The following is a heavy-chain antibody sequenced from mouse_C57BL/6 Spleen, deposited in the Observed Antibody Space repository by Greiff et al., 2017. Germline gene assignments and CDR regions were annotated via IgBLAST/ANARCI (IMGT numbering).Heavy chain of an antibody. Sequence: VQLQQPGTELVKPGASVKLSCKASGYTFTSYWMHWVKQRPGQGLEWIGNINPCNGGTNYNEKFKSKATVTVDKSASTAYMQLSSLTSEDSAVYYWARGEGYYGYFWGWGTGPTVT. J-gene: IGHJ1*03. CDR3: ARGEGYYGYFWG. V-gene: IGHV1-53*01. CDR1: GYTFTSYW. D-gene: IGHD2-2*01. CDR2: INPCNGGT.